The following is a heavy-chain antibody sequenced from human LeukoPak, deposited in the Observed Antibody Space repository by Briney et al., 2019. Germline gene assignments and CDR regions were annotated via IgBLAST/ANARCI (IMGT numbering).Heavy chain of an antibody. CDR3: ASRPWGYFDY. CDR2: IYTSGST. Sequence: PSETLSLTCTVSGGSISSYYWSWIRQPAGKGLDWIGRIYTSGSTNYNPSLKSRVSMSVDTSKNQFSLKLSSVTAADTAVYYCASRPWGYFDYWGQGTLVTVSS. V-gene: IGHV4-4*07. CDR1: GGSISSYY. D-gene: IGHD3-16*01. J-gene: IGHJ4*02.